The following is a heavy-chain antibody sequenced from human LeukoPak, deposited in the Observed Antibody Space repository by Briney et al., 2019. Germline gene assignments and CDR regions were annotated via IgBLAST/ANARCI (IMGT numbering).Heavy chain of an antibody. D-gene: IGHD3-10*01. CDR3: TRGRGT. V-gene: IGHV4-34*01. Sequence: SETLSLTCAVYGESLSVYYWNWIRQPPGEGLEWIGEVNPSGSATYNPSLKSRLTISVDTSQNHFSLKLTSVAAADTAVYYCTRGRGTWGQGTLVTVSS. CDR2: VNPSGSA. J-gene: IGHJ5*02. CDR1: GESLSVYY.